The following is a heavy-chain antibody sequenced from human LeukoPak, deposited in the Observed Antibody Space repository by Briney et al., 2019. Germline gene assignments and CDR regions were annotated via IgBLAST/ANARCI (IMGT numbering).Heavy chain of an antibody. D-gene: IGHD5-18*01. V-gene: IGHV4-39*02. CDR3: AGVIRTGLVSGDWFDP. Sequence: SETLSLTCSVSGGSISNALYYWGWIRQAPGKGLEWIGSIFHSGNTYYNPSLKGRVTLSVDTSKDHFSMRLRSVTAADTAVYFCAGVIRTGLVSGDWFDPRSQGTLVTVSS. J-gene: IGHJ5*02. CDR2: IFHSGNT. CDR1: GGSISNALYY.